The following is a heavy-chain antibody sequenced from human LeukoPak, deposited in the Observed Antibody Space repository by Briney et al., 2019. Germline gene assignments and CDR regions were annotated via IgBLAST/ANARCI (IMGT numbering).Heavy chain of an antibody. D-gene: IGHD6-6*01. Sequence: SETLSLTCTVSGGSISSGSYYWSWLRQPAGKGLEWIGRIYSSGSTNYNPSLKSRVTISVDTSKNQFSLKLSSVTAADTAVYYCARVVEKYSSSGYHFDYWGQGTLVTVSS. J-gene: IGHJ4*02. CDR3: ARVVEKYSSSGYHFDY. V-gene: IGHV4-61*02. CDR1: GGSISSGSYY. CDR2: IYSSGST.